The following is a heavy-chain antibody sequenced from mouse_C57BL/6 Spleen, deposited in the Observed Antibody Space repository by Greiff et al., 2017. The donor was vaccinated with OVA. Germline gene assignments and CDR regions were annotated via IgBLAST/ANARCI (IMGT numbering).Heavy chain of an antibody. CDR1: GFTFSSYG. V-gene: IGHV5-6*01. CDR3: ARDSSGFFAY. J-gene: IGHJ3*01. D-gene: IGHD3-2*02. Sequence: EVMLVESGGDLVKPGGSLKLSCAASGFTFSSYGMSWVRQTPDKRLEWVATISSGGSYTYYPDSVKGRFTISRDNAKNTLYLQMSSLKSEDTAMYYCARDSSGFFAYWGQGTLVTVSA. CDR2: ISSGGSYT.